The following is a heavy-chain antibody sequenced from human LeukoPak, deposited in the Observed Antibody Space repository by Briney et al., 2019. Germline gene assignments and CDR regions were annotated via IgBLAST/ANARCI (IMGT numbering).Heavy chain of an antibody. CDR3: ARDNEATVTTGWFDP. J-gene: IGHJ5*02. V-gene: IGHV4-4*07. D-gene: IGHD4-17*01. Sequence: PSETLSLTCTVSGGSISSYYWSWIRQPAGKGLEWIGRIYTSGSTNYNPSLKSRVTMSVDTPKNQFSLKLSSVTAADTAVYYCARDNEATVTTGWFDPWGQGTLVTVSS. CDR2: IYTSGST. CDR1: GGSISSYY.